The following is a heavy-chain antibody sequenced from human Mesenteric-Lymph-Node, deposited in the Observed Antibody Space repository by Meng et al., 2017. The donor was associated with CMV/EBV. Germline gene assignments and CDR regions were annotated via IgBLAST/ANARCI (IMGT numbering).Heavy chain of an antibody. CDR3: ARGAPSNFPYCSSTSCYGYYYYGMDV. Sequence: ASVKVSCKASGYTFSRYGISWVRQAPGQGLEGMGWISAYTGNTKYAQKLQGRVTMTTDTSTGTAYMEVRSLKSDDTALYYCARGAPSNFPYCSSTSCYGYYYYGMDVWGQGTTVTVSS. J-gene: IGHJ6*02. CDR2: ISAYTGNT. CDR1: GYTFSRYG. V-gene: IGHV1-18*01. D-gene: IGHD2-2*01.